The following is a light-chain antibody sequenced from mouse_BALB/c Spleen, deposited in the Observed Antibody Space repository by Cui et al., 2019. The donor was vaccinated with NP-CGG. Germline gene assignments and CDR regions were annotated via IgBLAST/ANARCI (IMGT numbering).Light chain of an antibody. V-gene: IGLV1*01. CDR1: TGAVTTSNY. CDR2: GTN. J-gene: IGLJ1*01. Sequence: QAVVTQESALTTSPGETVTLTCRSSTGAVTTSNYADWVQEKPDHLFTGLIGGTNNRPPGVPARFSGSLIGDKAALTITGAQTEDEAIYFCALWYSSHWVFGGGTKLTVL. CDR3: ALWYSSHWV.